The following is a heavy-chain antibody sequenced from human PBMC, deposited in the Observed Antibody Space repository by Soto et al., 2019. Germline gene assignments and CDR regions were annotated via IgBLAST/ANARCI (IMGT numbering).Heavy chain of an antibody. D-gene: IGHD6-19*01. CDR3: TRADLGVAVAGTPDAFDI. Sequence: GGSLRLSCTASGFTFGDYAMSWFRQAPGKGLEWVGFIRSKAYGGTTEYAASVKGRFTISRDDSKSIDYLQMNSLKTEDTAVYYCTRADLGVAVAGTPDAFDIWGQGTMVTVSS. V-gene: IGHV3-49*03. J-gene: IGHJ3*02. CDR1: GFTFGDYA. CDR2: IRSKAYGGTT.